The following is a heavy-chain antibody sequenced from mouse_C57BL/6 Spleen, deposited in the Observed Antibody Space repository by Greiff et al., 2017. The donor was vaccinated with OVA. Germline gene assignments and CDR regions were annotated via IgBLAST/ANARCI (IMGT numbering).Heavy chain of an antibody. J-gene: IGHJ3*01. CDR1: GYTFTSYW. V-gene: IGHV1-59*01. Sequence: VQLQQSGAELVRPGTSVKLSCKASGYTFTSYWMHWVKQRPGQGLEWIGVIDPSDSYTNYNQKFKGKATLTVDTSSSTAYMQLSSLTSEDSAVYYCARGIYYGNYRFAYWGQGTLVTVSA. CDR2: IDPSDSYT. CDR3: ARGIYYGNYRFAY. D-gene: IGHD2-1*01.